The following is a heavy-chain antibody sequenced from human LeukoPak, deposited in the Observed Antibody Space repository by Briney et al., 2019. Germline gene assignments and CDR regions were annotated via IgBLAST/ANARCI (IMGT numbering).Heavy chain of an antibody. V-gene: IGHV3-64*01. CDR1: GFTFSSYA. Sequence: GGSLRLSCAASGFTFSSYAMHWVRQAPGEGLEYVSAISSNGGSTYYANSVKGRLTISRDNSKNTLYLQMGSLRAEDMAVYYCARSSGWLDYWGQGTLVTVSS. CDR3: ARSSGWLDY. D-gene: IGHD6-19*01. CDR2: ISSNGGST. J-gene: IGHJ4*02.